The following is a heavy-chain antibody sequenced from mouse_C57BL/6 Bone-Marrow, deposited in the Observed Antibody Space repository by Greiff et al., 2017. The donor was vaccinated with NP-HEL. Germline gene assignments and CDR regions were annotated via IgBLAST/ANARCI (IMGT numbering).Heavy chain of an antibody. CDR2: IYPGDGDT. CDR1: GYAFSSSW. J-gene: IGHJ4*01. CDR3: ARWPYDYYGSWDY. V-gene: IGHV1-82*01. D-gene: IGHD1-1*01. Sequence: VKLMESGPELVKPGASVKISCKASGYAFSSSWMNWVKQRPGKGLEWIGRIYPGDGDTNYNGKFKGKATLTADKSSSTAYMQLSSLTSEDSAVYFGARWPYDYYGSWDYWGQGTSVTVSS.